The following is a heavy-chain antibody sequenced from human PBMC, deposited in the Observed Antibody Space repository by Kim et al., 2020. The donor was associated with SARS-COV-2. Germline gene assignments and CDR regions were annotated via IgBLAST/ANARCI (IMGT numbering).Heavy chain of an antibody. J-gene: IGHJ4*02. V-gene: IGHV4-34*01. CDR3: ARAYDSSGYYLDY. Sequence: YHPSLKNRVTIAVDASKHQFSLKLSSVPAADTAVYYCARAYDSSGYYLDYWGQRTLVTVSS. D-gene: IGHD3-22*01.